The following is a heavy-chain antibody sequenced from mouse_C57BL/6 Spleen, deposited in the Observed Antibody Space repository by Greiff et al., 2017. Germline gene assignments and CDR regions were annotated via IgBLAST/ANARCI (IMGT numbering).Heavy chain of an antibody. Sequence: QVQLQQSGAELVRPGASVTLSCKASGYTFTDYEMHWVKQTPVHGLEWIGAIDPETGGTAYNQKFKGTAILTADKSSSTAYMELRSLTSEDSAVYDCTKDGSSFYAMDYWGQGTSVTVSS. J-gene: IGHJ4*01. CDR3: TKDGSSFYAMDY. CDR1: GYTFTDYE. CDR2: IDPETGGT. V-gene: IGHV1-15*01. D-gene: IGHD1-1*01.